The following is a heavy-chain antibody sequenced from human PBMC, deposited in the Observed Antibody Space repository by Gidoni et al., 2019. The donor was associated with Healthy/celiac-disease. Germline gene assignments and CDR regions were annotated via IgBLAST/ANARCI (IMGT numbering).Heavy chain of an antibody. CDR1: GGSISSYY. CDR2: IYYSGST. CDR3: ERHWASGFDY. V-gene: IGHV4-59*08. J-gene: IGHJ4*02. Sequence: QVQLQESVPGLVKPSETLSLTCTVSGGSISSYYCSWIRPPPGKGLEWIGYIYYSGSTNDNPSLKSRVTISVDTSKNQFSLKLSSVTAADTAVYYCERHWASGFDYWGQGTLVTVSS. D-gene: IGHD6-25*01.